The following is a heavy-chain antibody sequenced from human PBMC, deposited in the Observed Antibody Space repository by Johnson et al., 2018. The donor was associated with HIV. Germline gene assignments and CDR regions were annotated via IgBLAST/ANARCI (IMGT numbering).Heavy chain of an antibody. CDR1: GLSFSDYY. Sequence: QVQPVESGGGLVKPGGSLRLSCVASGLSFSDYYTSWIRQATGNGLVWGSYLSSSGSTTDYADSVKGRFPISRDNAKHTLYLRMTSLRAEDTAVYDCARATVERAFDIWGQGTMVTVSS. V-gene: IGHV3-11*04. CDR2: LSSSGSTT. CDR3: ARATVERAFDI. D-gene: IGHD4-23*01. J-gene: IGHJ3*02.